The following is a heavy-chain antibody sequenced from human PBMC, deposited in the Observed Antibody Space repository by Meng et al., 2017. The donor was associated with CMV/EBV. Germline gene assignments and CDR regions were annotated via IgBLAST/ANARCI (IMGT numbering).Heavy chain of an antibody. V-gene: IGHV4-39*07. J-gene: IGHJ5*02. D-gene: IGHD3-22*01. Sequence: SCTVSGGSISSSSYYWGWIRQPPGKGLEWIGSIYYSGSTYYNPSLKSRVTISVDTSKNQFSLKLSSVTAADTAVYYCARDGSSSGYWFDPWGQGTLVTVSS. CDR3: ARDGSSSGYWFDP. CDR1: GGSISSSSYY. CDR2: IYYSGST.